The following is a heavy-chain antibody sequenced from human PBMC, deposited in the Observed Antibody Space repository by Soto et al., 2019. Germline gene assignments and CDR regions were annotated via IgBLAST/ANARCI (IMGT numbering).Heavy chain of an antibody. CDR2: IIPIFGTA. Sequence: QVQLVQSGAEVKKPGSSVKVSCKASGGTFSSYAISWVRQAPGQGLGWMGGIIPIFGTANYAQKFQGRVTITADKSTSTAYMELSSLRSEDTAVYYCARSQRRRLPLKYNWFDPWGQGTLVTVSS. CDR1: GGTFSSYA. CDR3: ARSQRRRLPLKYNWFDP. D-gene: IGHD2-15*01. J-gene: IGHJ5*02. V-gene: IGHV1-69*06.